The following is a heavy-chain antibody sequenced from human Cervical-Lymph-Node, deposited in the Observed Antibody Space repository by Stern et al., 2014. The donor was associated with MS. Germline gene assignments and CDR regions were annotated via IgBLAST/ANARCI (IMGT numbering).Heavy chain of an antibody. Sequence: VQLVESGGGVVQPGRSLRLSCAASGFTFSSYGMHWVRQAPGKGLEWVAVISYDGSNKYYADSVKGRFTISRDNSKNTLYLQMNSLRAEDTAVYYCAKAYDILTGYYLDYWGQGTLVTVSS. CDR2: ISYDGSNK. V-gene: IGHV3-30*18. CDR1: GFTFSSYG. D-gene: IGHD3-9*01. CDR3: AKAYDILTGYYLDY. J-gene: IGHJ4*02.